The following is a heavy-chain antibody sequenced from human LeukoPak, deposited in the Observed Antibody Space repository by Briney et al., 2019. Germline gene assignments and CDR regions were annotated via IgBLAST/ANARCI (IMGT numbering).Heavy chain of an antibody. CDR3: ARYCSSTSCPFDY. J-gene: IGHJ4*02. Sequence: SETLSLTCTVSGDSVISGTSFWGWIRQHPGKGLEWVGYIHHSGHTYDNPSLQSRVIISMGKSKNQFSLKLNSVTAADTAVYYCARYCSSTSCPFDYWGQGALVTVSS. CDR1: GDSVISGTSF. D-gene: IGHD2-2*01. V-gene: IGHV4-31*03. CDR2: IHHSGHT.